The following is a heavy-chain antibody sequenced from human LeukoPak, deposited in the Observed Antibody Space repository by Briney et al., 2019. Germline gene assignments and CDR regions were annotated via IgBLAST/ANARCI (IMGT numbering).Heavy chain of an antibody. D-gene: IGHD5-12*01. J-gene: IGHJ4*02. Sequence: GGSLRLSCAASGFTFSNLWMHWVRQAPGKGLVWVSRINSDESSTSYADSVKGRVTISRDNAKKTLYLQMNSLRAEDTAVYYCARGRSGHYFDYWGQGTLVTVSS. CDR3: ARGRSGHYFDY. CDR2: INSDESST. V-gene: IGHV3-74*01. CDR1: GFTFSNLW.